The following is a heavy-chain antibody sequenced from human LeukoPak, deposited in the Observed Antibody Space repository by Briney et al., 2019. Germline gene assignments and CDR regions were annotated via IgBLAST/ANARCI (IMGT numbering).Heavy chain of an antibody. CDR1: GVALSTYE. V-gene: IGHV3-48*03. J-gene: IGHJ5*02. CDR3: ARGDPHADL. CDR2: ITISRHTK. Sequence: GGSLRLSCAASGVALSTYEMKWVRQAPGKGLEWFSHITISRHTKNHPHPVKRRFPISRDNAKTSLYLQMNSLRVEDTGVYYCARGDPHADLWRQGPLVPVSS.